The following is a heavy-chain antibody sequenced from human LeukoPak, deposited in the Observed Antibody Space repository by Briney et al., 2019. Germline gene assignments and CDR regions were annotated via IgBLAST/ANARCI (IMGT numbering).Heavy chain of an antibody. Sequence: GGSLRLSCAASGCIFSSYGMHWVRQAPGKGLEWVAFIRYDGSNKYYADSVKGRFTISRDNSKNTLYLQVNSLRAEDTAVYYCAKEGYSSGWYLDYWGQGTLVTVSS. D-gene: IGHD6-19*01. CDR3: AKEGYSSGWYLDY. J-gene: IGHJ4*02. CDR2: IRYDGSNK. CDR1: GCIFSSYG. V-gene: IGHV3-30*02.